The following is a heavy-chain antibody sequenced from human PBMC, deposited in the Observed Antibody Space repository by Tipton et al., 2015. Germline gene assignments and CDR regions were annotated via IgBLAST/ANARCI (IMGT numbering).Heavy chain of an antibody. J-gene: IGHJ4*02. Sequence: SLRLSCAASGFTFSSYAMSWVRQAPGKGLEWVSAISVSGGSTFYADSVKGRFTISRDNSKNTLYLQMNSLRPEDTAFYYCARGDIYSGSPEEWGQGTLVTVSS. CDR2: ISVSGGST. CDR1: GFTFSSYA. D-gene: IGHD1-26*01. V-gene: IGHV3-23*01. CDR3: ARGDIYSGSPEE.